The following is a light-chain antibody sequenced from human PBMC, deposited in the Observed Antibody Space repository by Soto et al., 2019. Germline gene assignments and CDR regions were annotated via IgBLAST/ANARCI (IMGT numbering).Light chain of an antibody. J-gene: IGLJ2*01. CDR3: QSYDTSVV. CDR1: SSDVGAYIF. Sequence: QSALTQPPSASGSPGQSVTISCTGTSSDVGAYIFVSWYQQHPGKAPKLMVYDVNRRPPGVPDRFFGSKSGNTASLTVSGLQAEDEADYYCQSYDTSVVFGGGTKLTVL. V-gene: IGLV2-8*01. CDR2: DVN.